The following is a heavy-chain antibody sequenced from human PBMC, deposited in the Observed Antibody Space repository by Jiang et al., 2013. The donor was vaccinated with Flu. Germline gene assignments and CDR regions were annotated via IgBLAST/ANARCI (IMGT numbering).Heavy chain of an antibody. CDR3: ARGSAYCSRGTCDWTHDYFDF. J-gene: IGHJ4*02. CDR2: INAGNGKT. V-gene: IGHV1-3*01. CDR1: GYSFSGYA. D-gene: IGHD2-15*01. Sequence: SGAEVKKPGASVKISCKTSGYSFSGYAVHWVRQAPGHRIQWMGWINAGNGKTETSQKFHGRVTLSRDFSASSVYMELSSLTSEDTAVYYCARGSAYCSRGTCDWTHDYFDFWGQGTLVTVSS.